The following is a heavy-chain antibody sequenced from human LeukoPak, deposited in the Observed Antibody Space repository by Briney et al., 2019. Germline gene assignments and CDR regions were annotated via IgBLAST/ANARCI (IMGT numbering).Heavy chain of an antibody. CDR2: IYYSGST. J-gene: IGHJ4*02. Sequence: PSETLSLTCTVSGGSVSSGSYYWSWIRQPPGKGLEWIGYIYYSGSTNYNPSHKSRVTISVDTSKNQFSLKLSSVTAADTAVYYCARDAGYSSSPLGYWGQGTLVTVSS. CDR1: GGSVSSGSYY. V-gene: IGHV4-61*01. CDR3: ARDAGYSSSPLGY. D-gene: IGHD6-13*01.